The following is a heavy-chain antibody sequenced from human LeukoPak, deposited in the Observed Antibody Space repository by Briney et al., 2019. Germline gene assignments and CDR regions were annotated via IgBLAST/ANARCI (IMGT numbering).Heavy chain of an antibody. CDR2: IYPGDSDT. J-gene: IGHJ6*04. CDR3: ARLGHRGYYGMDV. V-gene: IGHV5-51*01. Sequence: GESLKISCEGSGYSITSYWIGWGRPMPGKGLEWRGIIYPGDSDTRYSPSFQGQVTISADKSISTAYLQWSGLKASDTAMSYCARLGHRGYYGMDVWGKGTTVTVSS. CDR1: GYSITSYW.